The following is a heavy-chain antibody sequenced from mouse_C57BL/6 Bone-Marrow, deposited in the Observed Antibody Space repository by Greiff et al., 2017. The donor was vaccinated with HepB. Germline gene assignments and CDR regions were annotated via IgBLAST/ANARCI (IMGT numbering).Heavy chain of an antibody. V-gene: IGHV4-1*01. J-gene: IGHJ3*01. CDR3: ARMAALGRFAY. Sequence: DVKLQESGGGLVQPGGSLKLSCAASGIDFSRYWMSWVRRAPGKGLEWIGEINPDSSTINYAPSLKDKFIISRDNAKNTLYLQMSKVRSEDTALYYCARMAALGRFAYWGQGTLVTVSA. CDR2: INPDSSTI. D-gene: IGHD4-1*01. CDR1: GIDFSRYW.